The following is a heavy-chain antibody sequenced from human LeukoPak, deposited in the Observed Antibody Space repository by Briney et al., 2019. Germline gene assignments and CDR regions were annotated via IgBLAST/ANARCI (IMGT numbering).Heavy chain of an antibody. D-gene: IGHD6-13*01. CDR2: IYYNGAT. Sequence: SETLSLTCTVSGGSITGSYYWGWIRQTPGERLEWIGYIYYNGATNYDPSLKTRVTISLDTPKNQSSLKLKSVTASDTAVYYCARQQIAAAGTSTPDYWGQGTLVTVSS. V-gene: IGHV4-59*08. CDR1: GGSITGSYY. J-gene: IGHJ4*02. CDR3: ARQQIAAAGTSTPDY.